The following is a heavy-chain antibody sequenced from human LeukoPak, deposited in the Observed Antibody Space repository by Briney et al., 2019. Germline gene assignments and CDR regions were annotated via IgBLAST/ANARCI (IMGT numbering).Heavy chain of an antibody. J-gene: IGHJ5*02. CDR1: GGSISSGSYY. CDR3: ARGEVYSSSWYFAGFDP. V-gene: IGHV4-61*01. CDR2: IYYSGST. D-gene: IGHD6-13*01. Sequence: PSETLSLTCTVSGGSISSGSYYWSWIRQPPGKGLEWIGYIYYSGSTNYNPSLKSRVTISVDTSKNQFSLKLSSVTAADTAVYYCARGEVYSSSWYFAGFDPWGQGTLVTVSS.